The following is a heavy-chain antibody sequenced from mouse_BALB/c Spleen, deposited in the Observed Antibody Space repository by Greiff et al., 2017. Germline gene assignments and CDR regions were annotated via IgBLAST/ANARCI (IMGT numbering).Heavy chain of an antibody. D-gene: IGHD2-4*01. CDR2: IYPGDGDT. Sequence: QVQLKESGPELVKPGASVKISCKASGYAFSSSWMNWVKQRPGQGLEWIGRIYPGDGDTNYNGKFKGKATLTADKSSSTAYMQLSSLTSEDSAIYYCAREGPTMIKYFDYWGQGTTLTVSS. CDR1: GYAFSSSW. CDR3: AREGPTMIKYFDY. J-gene: IGHJ2*01. V-gene: IGHV1-82*01.